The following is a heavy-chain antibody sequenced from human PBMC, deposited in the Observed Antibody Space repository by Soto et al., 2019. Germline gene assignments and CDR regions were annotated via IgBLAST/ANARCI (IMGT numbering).Heavy chain of an antibody. CDR2: IDPSDSYT. Sequence: GESLKISCKGSGYSFTSYLIDWVRQMPGKGLEWMGRIDPSDSYTNYSPSFQGHVTISADKSISTAYLQWSSLKASDTAMYYCARTSMQSRGYSYGHGGMDVWGQGTTVTVSS. V-gene: IGHV5-10-1*01. CDR3: ARTSMQSRGYSYGHGGMDV. J-gene: IGHJ6*02. CDR1: GYSFTSYL. D-gene: IGHD5-18*01.